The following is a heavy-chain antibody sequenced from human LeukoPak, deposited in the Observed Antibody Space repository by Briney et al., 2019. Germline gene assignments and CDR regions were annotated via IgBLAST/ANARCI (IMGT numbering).Heavy chain of an antibody. V-gene: IGHV4-4*07. D-gene: IGHD3-22*01. J-gene: IGHJ4*02. CDR3: ARGRAYYDSSGFFNY. CDR2: MYSSGST. CDR1: GGSISGYY. Sequence: SETLSLTCTVSGGSISGYYWNWIRQPAGKGLEWIGHMYSSGSTSYNPSLTSRVTMSVDTSENQFSLNLNSVTAADTAFYYCARGRAYYDSSGFFNYWGQGILVTVSS.